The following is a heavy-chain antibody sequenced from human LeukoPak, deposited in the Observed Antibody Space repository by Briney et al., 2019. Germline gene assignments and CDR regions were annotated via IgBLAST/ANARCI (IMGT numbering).Heavy chain of an antibody. CDR1: GFTFSSYW. V-gene: IGHV3-7*03. D-gene: IGHD2-2*01. CDR2: IKQDGSEK. J-gene: IGHJ6*03. Sequence: GGSLRLSCAASGFTFSSYWMSWVRQAPGKGLEWVANIKQDGSEKYYVDSVKGRFTISRDNSKNTLYLQMNSLRAEDTAVYYCAKTFRSTSMDVWGKGTTVTVSS. CDR3: AKTFRSTSMDV.